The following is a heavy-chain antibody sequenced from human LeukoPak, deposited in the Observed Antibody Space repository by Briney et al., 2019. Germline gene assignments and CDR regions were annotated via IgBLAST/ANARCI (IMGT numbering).Heavy chain of an antibody. D-gene: IGHD3-3*01. V-gene: IGHV3-23*01. CDR3: AKDHSSFGVVIDSFDY. Sequence: PGGSLRLSCAASGFTFDSYAMGWVRQAPGKGLEWVSLINGGGGGTYYADSVRGRFTISRDNSKNTLYLQMNSLRAEDTAVYYCAKDHSSFGVVIDSFDYWGQGTLVTVSS. CDR1: GFTFDSYA. CDR2: INGGGGGT. J-gene: IGHJ4*02.